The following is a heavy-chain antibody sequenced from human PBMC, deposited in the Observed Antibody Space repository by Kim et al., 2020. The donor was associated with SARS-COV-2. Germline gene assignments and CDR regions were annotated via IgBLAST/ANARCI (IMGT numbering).Heavy chain of an antibody. J-gene: IGHJ6*02. CDR3: ARVQPGTGDYYYYGMDV. Sequence: KGRFTISRDNAKNSLYLQMNSLRAEDTAVYYCARVQPGTGDYYYYGMDVWGQGTTVTVSS. V-gene: IGHV3-11*06. D-gene: IGHD6-13*01.